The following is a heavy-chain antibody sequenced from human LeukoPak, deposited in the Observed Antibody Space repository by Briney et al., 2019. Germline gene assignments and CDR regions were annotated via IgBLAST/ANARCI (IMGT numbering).Heavy chain of an antibody. CDR2: IYYSGST. J-gene: IGHJ5*02. D-gene: IGHD3-10*01. CDR1: GGSISSYY. CDR3: ARGGYYGSGNDFRFDP. Sequence: SETLSLTCTVSGGSISSYYWSWIRRPPGKGLEWFGYIYYSGSTNYKPSLKSRVTISVDTSKNQFSLKLSSVTAADTAVYYCARGGYYGSGNDFRFDPWGQGTLVTVSS. V-gene: IGHV4-59*01.